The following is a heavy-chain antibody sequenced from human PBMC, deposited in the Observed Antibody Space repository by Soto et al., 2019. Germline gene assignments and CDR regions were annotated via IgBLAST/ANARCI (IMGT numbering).Heavy chain of an antibody. CDR3: ATDRRLHGTSYFDS. CDR1: GLTFSSFG. Sequence: QVQLVESGGGVVQPGMSLRLSCAAAGLTFSSFGMHWVRQTPGKGLEWVAVISFDGSNKYFADSVKGRFTISRDNSKNTLDLQMNSLRAEDTAVYYCATDRRLHGTSYFDSWGQGTLVPVSS. J-gene: IGHJ4*02. D-gene: IGHD5-18*01. CDR2: ISFDGSNK. V-gene: IGHV3-30*03.